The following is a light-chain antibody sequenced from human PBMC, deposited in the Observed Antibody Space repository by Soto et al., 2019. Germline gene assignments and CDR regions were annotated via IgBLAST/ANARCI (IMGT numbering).Light chain of an antibody. CDR3: QQSYSSPWT. V-gene: IGKV1-39*01. J-gene: IGKJ1*01. CDR2: VAS. Sequence: DIQMTQSPSSLSASVGDSVTITCRASQSIGKSRNWYQQKPGQAPKLLIYVASTLQSGVPSRFSGSGSGTHFALSISSLQAEDLATYYCQQSYSSPWTFGQGTKVEIK. CDR1: QSIGKS.